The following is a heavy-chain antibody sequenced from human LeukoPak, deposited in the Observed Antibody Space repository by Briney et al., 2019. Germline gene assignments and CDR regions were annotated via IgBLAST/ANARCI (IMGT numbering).Heavy chain of an antibody. V-gene: IGHV3-30-3*01. D-gene: IGHD1-26*01. CDR2: ISYDGSNK. Sequence: GKSLRLSCAASGFTFSGYPIHWVRQAPGKGLEWVAVISYDGSNKYYADSVKGRFTISRDNSKNTLYLQMNSLRAEDTAVYYCASQYSGSKWGAFDIWGQGTMVTVSS. CDR3: ASQYSGSKWGAFDI. J-gene: IGHJ3*02. CDR1: GFTFSGYP.